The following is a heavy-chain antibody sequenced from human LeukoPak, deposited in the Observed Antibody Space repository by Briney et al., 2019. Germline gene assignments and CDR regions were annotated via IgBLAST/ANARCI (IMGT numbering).Heavy chain of an antibody. V-gene: IGHV3-48*03. CDR1: GFTFSSFE. J-gene: IGHJ6*03. CDR3: ARSPAGANYYLDV. CDR2: ISSSGSTT. D-gene: IGHD1-14*01. Sequence: GGSLRLSCAASGFTFSSFEMNWVRQAPGKGLEWVSYISSSGSTTYYADSMKGRFTISRDNAKNSLYLQMNSLRAEDTAVYYCARSPAGANYYLDVWGKGTTVTISS.